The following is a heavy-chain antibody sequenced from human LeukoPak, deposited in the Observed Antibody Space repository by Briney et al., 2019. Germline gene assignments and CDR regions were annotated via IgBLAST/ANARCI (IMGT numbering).Heavy chain of an antibody. CDR3: ARRKLRFLEWLWYYYGMDV. V-gene: IGHV1-8*01. Sequence: ASVKVSCKASGYTFTSYDINSVRQATGQGLEWMGWMNPNSGNTGYAQKFQGRVTMTRNTSISTAYMELSSLRSEDTAVYYCARRKLRFLEWLWYYYGMDVWGQGTTVTVSS. CDR2: MNPNSGNT. CDR1: GYTFTSYD. D-gene: IGHD3-3*01. J-gene: IGHJ6*02.